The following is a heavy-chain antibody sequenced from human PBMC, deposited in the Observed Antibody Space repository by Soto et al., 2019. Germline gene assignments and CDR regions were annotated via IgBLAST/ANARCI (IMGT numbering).Heavy chain of an antibody. D-gene: IGHD3-3*01. J-gene: IGHJ4*02. CDR3: ARGSPQFWQLFDN. V-gene: IGHV3-11*01. CDR1: GFTFRAYY. CDR2: ISTGGSTI. Sequence: QVQLVESGGGLVKPGGSLRLSCIASGFTFRAYYMIWIRQAPGKGLEWVSYISTGGSTIFYADSVKGRFTISRDNAKNSLSLQMDSLRADDTGVYYCARGSPQFWQLFDNWGQGALVTVSS.